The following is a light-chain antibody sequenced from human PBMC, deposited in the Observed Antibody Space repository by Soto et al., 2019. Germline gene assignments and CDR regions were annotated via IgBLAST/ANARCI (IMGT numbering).Light chain of an antibody. CDR1: QSVSSN. J-gene: IGKJ2*01. CDR2: GAS. Sequence: TLSVSPGERATLCFRASQSVSSNLAWYQQKPGQAPRLLIYGASTRATGIPARFSGSGSGTEFTLTISSLQSEDFAVYYCQQYNNWPLFGQGTKVDIK. V-gene: IGKV3-15*01. CDR3: QQYNNWPL.